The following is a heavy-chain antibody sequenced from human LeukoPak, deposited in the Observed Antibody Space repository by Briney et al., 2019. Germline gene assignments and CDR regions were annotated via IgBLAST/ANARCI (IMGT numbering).Heavy chain of an antibody. CDR1: GGSISSYY. CDR3: ARHRGSKYYFDY. D-gene: IGHD2-15*01. J-gene: IGHJ4*02. CDR2: IYYSGST. Sequence: SETLSLTCTVSGGSISSYYWSWIRQPPGKGLEWIGYIYYSGSTNYNPSLKSRVTISVDTSKNQFSLKLSSVTAADTAVYYCARHRGSKYYFDYWGQGTLVTVSS. V-gene: IGHV4-59*08.